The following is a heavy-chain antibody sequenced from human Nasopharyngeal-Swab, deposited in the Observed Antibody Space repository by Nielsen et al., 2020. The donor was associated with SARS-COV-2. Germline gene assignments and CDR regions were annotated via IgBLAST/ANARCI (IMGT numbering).Heavy chain of an antibody. CDR2: ISSSSSYI. D-gene: IGHD3-22*01. Sequence: GGSLRLSCAASGFTFSSYSMNWVRQAPGKGLEWVSSISSSSSYIYYADSVKGRFTISRDNAKNSLYLQMNSLRAEDTAVYYCARVSITTIVVVPEGYFDLWGRGTLVTVSS. J-gene: IGHJ2*01. CDR3: ARVSITTIVVVPEGYFDL. V-gene: IGHV3-21*01. CDR1: GFTFSSYS.